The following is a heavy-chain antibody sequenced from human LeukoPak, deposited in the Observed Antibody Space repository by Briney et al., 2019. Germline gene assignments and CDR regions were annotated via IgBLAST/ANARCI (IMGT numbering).Heavy chain of an antibody. V-gene: IGHV3-23*01. CDR1: GFTFSSYA. CDR2: ISGSGGST. D-gene: IGHD5-18*01. J-gene: IGHJ4*02. Sequence: PGGSLRLSCAASGFTFSSYAMSWVRQAPGKGLEWVSAISGSGGSTYYADSVKGRFTISRDNSKNTLYLQMNSLRAEDTAVYYCAKGNRGYSYGSWDYWGQGTLVTVSS. CDR3: AKGNRGYSYGSWDY.